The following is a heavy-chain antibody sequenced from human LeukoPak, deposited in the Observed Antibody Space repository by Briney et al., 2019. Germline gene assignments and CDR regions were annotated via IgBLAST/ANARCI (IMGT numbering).Heavy chain of an antibody. CDR1: GFTFSSYA. D-gene: IGHD6-13*01. J-gene: IGHJ4*02. CDR3: AKDRAQQLVLDF. CDR2: IIGSGST. Sequence: GRSLRLSCAASGFTFSSYAMSWVRQAPGKGLEWVSAIIGSGSTYYADSVKGRFTISRDNSKNTLFLQMNSLRAEDTAVYYCAKDRAQQLVLDFWGQGTLVTVSS. V-gene: IGHV3-23*01.